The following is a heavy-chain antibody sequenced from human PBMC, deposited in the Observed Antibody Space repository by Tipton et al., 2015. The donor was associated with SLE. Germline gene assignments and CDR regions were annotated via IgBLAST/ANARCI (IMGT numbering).Heavy chain of an antibody. CDR3: ARHRSVNYDFWSGYYRGYYYYYGMDV. CDR1: GGSFSGYY. J-gene: IGHJ6*02. V-gene: IGHV4-34*01. Sequence: TLSLTCAVYGGSFSGYYWTWIRQPPGKGLEWIGEINHGGSTNYNPSLKSRVTISVDTSKNQFSLKLSSVTAADTAVYYCARHRSVNYDFWSGYYRGYYYYYGMDVWGQGTTVTVSS. CDR2: INHGGST. D-gene: IGHD3-3*01.